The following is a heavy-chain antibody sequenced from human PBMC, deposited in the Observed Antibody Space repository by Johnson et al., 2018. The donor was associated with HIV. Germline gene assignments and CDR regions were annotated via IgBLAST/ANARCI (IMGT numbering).Heavy chain of an antibody. CDR1: GFTFDDYG. Sequence: VQLVESGGGVVRPGWSRRLSCAASGFTFDDYGMSWVRQAPGKGMEWGSGINWNGGSHGYADSVKARFTISRDTAKNSLYLQMNSLRAEDTALYYCARDLRLRPIEQFLVGGAFDIWGQGTMVTVSS. D-gene: IGHD3-3*01. J-gene: IGHJ3*02. V-gene: IGHV3-20*04. CDR2: INWNGGSH. CDR3: ARDLRLRPIEQFLVGGAFDI.